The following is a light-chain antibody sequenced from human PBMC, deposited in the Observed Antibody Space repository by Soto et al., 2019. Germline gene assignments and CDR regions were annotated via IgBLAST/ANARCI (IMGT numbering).Light chain of an antibody. Sequence: IAMTQSPATLSVSPGERATLSCRASQSVSSNLAWYQQKPGQAPRLLIYGASTRATGIPARLSGSGSGTEFTLTISSLQSEDFAVYYCQQYNNWPPLTVGGGTKVEIK. J-gene: IGKJ4*01. V-gene: IGKV3D-15*01. CDR2: GAS. CDR3: QQYNNWPPLT. CDR1: QSVSSN.